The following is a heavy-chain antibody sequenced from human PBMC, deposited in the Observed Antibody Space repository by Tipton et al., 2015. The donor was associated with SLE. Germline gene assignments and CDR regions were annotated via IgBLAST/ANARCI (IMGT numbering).Heavy chain of an antibody. Sequence: GSLRLSCAASGFTFSSYSMNWVRQAPGKGLEWVSSISSSSSYIYYADTVKGRFTISRDNAKNSLYLQINSLRAEDTAVYYCAREVVTGDLICWGQGTLVTVSS. CDR1: GFTFSSYS. CDR3: AREVVTGDLIC. CDR2: ISSSSSYI. V-gene: IGHV3-21*01. J-gene: IGHJ4*02. D-gene: IGHD2-21*02.